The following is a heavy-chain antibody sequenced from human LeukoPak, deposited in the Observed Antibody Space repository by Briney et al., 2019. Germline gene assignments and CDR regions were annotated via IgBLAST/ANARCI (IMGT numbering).Heavy chain of an antibody. J-gene: IGHJ4*02. D-gene: IGHD2-21*02. Sequence: GGSLRLSCAASGFTFSYYAMSWVRQAPGKGLEWVSSISGSGGTINYADSVKGRFAISRDNFKNTLYLQMNSLRAEDTAVYYCTRDLIDCSGDCYSQTIDFWGQGTLVTVSS. CDR2: ISGSGGTI. V-gene: IGHV3-23*01. CDR3: TRDLIDCSGDCYSQTIDF. CDR1: GFTFSYYA.